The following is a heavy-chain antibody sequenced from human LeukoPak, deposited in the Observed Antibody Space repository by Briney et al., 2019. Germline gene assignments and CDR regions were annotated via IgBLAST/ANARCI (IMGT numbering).Heavy chain of an antibody. CDR2: ISAYNGNT. CDR3: ARDFWTYYDFWSGYSAFDY. V-gene: IGHV1-18*01. D-gene: IGHD3-3*01. CDR1: GYTFTSYG. J-gene: IGHJ4*02. Sequence: GASVKVSCKASGYTFTSYGISWVRQAPGQGLEWMGWISAYNGNTNYAQKLQGRVTVTTDTSTSTAYMELRSLRSDDTAVYYCARDFWTYYDFWSGYSAFDYWGQGTLVTVSS.